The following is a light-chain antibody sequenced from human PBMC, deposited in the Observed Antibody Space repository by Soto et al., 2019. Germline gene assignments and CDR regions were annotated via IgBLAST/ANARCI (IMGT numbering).Light chain of an antibody. CDR3: QQYNSYIT. J-gene: IGKJ5*01. Sequence: SQLTQAQYSLSASVGYRGTRTFRASQGVNSYLGWYQQKTGKAPKRLIYAASSLQSGVPSRFSGSGSGTEFTLTISSLQPDDFAAYYCQQYNSYITFCQRSGLEVK. CDR1: QGVNSY. V-gene: IGKV1-17*01. CDR2: AAS.